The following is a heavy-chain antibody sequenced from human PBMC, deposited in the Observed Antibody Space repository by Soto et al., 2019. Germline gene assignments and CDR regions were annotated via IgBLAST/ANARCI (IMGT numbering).Heavy chain of an antibody. V-gene: IGHV5-51*01. Sequence: GGSLKISCKGSGYSFTSYWIGWVRQMPGKGLEWMGIIYPGDSDTRYSPSFQGQVTISADKSISTAYLQWSSLKASDTAMYYCSRVGRGIAIFGVVIATRTNYYYYGMDVWGQGTTVTVS. CDR1: GYSFTSYW. D-gene: IGHD3-3*01. J-gene: IGHJ6*02. CDR3: SRVGRGIAIFGVVIATRTNYYYYGMDV. CDR2: IYPGDSDT.